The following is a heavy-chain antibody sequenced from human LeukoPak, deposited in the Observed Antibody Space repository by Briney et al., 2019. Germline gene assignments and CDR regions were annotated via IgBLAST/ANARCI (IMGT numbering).Heavy chain of an antibody. CDR1: GGSFSGYY. Sequence: PSETLSLTCAVYGGSFSGYYWSWIRQPPGKGLEWIGEINHSGSTNYNPSLKSRVTISVDTSKNQFSLKLSSVTAADTAVYYCARNYLKYYYYGMDVWGQGTTVTVSS. CDR2: INHSGST. V-gene: IGHV4-34*01. D-gene: IGHD1-7*01. CDR3: ARNYLKYYYYGMDV. J-gene: IGHJ6*02.